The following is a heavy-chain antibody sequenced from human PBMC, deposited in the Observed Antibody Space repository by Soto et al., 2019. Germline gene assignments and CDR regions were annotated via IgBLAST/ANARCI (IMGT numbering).Heavy chain of an antibody. CDR1: GGSISSGGYY. J-gene: IGHJ5*02. D-gene: IGHD6-13*01. Sequence: SETLSLTCTVSGGSISSGGYYWSWIRQHPGKGLEWIGYIYYSGSTYYNPSLKSRVTISVDTSKNQFSLKLSSVTAADTAVYYCARVGIAAAEMGWFDPWGQGTLVTVSS. CDR2: IYYSGST. V-gene: IGHV4-31*03. CDR3: ARVGIAAAEMGWFDP.